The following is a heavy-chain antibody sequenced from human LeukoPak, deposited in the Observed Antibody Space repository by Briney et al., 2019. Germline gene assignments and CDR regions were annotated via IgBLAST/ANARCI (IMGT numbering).Heavy chain of an antibody. D-gene: IGHD3-22*01. J-gene: IGHJ6*02. CDR1: GFTFSSYG. V-gene: IGHV3-30*18. CDR2: ISYDGSNK. Sequence: GRSLRLSCAASGFTFSSYGMHWVRQAPGKGLEWVAVISYDGSNKYYADSVKGRFTTSRDNSKNTLYLQMNSLRAEDTAVYYCAKEDVAYYDRNYYYGMDIWGQGTTVTVSS. CDR3: AKEDVAYYDRNYYYGMDI.